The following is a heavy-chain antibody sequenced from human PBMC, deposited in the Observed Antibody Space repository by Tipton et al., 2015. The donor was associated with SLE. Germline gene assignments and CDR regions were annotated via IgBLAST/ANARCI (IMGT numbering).Heavy chain of an antibody. D-gene: IGHD6-13*01. Sequence: SLRLSCAASGFTFSSYGMHWVRQAPGKGLEWVAVIWYDGSNKYYADSVKGRFTISRDNSKNTLYLQMNSLRAEDTAVYYCAKARIAAAGDYGMDVWGQGTTVTVSS. CDR1: GFTFSSYG. V-gene: IGHV3-30*18. CDR3: AKARIAAAGDYGMDV. J-gene: IGHJ6*02. CDR2: IWYDGSNK.